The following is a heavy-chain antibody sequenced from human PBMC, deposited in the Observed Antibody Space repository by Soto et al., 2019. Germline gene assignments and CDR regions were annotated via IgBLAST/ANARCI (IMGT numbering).Heavy chain of an antibody. CDR2: INHSGSA. CDR3: ARGLFSEDSYSGGWYFFDY. D-gene: IGHD3-10*01. J-gene: IGHJ4*02. CDR1: GGSFSDYS. V-gene: IGHV4-34*01. Sequence: PSETLSLTCAVYGGSFSDYSWTWIRQPPGKALEWIGQINHSGSANYNPSLKSRVTISVATPKNQFSLELASVTAADTAVYYCARGLFSEDSYSGGWYFFDYWGQGTLVT.